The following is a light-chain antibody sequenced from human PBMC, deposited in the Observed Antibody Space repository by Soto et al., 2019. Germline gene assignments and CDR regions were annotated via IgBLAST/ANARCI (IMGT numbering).Light chain of an antibody. Sequence: DIQMTQSPSSLSASVGDRVTITCRASQDIGIYLAWYQQKSGRVPKLLIYTTSTLHSGVPSRFSGSGSVTEFTLTISSLQPEDVATYFCQINVGAPRTFGQGNKVEIK. V-gene: IGKV1-27*01. CDR1: QDIGIY. CDR3: QINVGAPRT. J-gene: IGKJ1*01. CDR2: TTS.